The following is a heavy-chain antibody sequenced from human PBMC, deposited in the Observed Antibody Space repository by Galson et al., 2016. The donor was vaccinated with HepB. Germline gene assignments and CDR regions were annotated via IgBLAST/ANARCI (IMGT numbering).Heavy chain of an antibody. D-gene: IGHD3-22*01. V-gene: IGHV3-73*01. CDR3: TRHAYYYDSSGYYSPMGDFDP. J-gene: IGHJ5*02. CDR1: GFTFSGSA. Sequence: SLRLSCAASGFTFSGSAIHWVRQASGKGLEWVGRIRNKANSYATAYGASVKGRFTISRDDSKNTAYLQMNSLKTEDSAVYYCTRHAYYYDSSGYYSPMGDFDPWGQGTLVIVSS. CDR2: IRNKANSYAT.